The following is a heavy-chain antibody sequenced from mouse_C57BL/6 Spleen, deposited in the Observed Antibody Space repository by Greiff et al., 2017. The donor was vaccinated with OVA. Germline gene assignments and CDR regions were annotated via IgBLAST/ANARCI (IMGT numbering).Heavy chain of an antibody. J-gene: IGHJ4*01. CDR2: IWSGGST. V-gene: IGHV2-5*01. CDR1: GFSFTSYG. D-gene: IGHD2-4*01. Sequence: VKLVESGPGLVQPSQCLSITCTVSGFSFTSYGVHWVRQSPGKGLEWLGVIWSGGSTDYNAAFMSRLSITKDNSKSQVFFKMNSLQADDTAIYYCASYDYADAMDDWGQGTSVTVSS. CDR3: ASYDYADAMDD.